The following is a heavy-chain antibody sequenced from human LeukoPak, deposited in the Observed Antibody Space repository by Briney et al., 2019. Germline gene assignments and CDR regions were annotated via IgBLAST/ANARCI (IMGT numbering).Heavy chain of an antibody. CDR1: GFTFSSYA. V-gene: IGHV3-23*01. CDR3: AKGLMVRGPSWFDP. J-gene: IGHJ5*02. CDR2: ISGSGGRT. D-gene: IGHD3-10*01. Sequence: PGGSLRLSCAASGFTFSSYAMSWVRQAPGKGLEGVSAISGSGGRTYYADSVKGRFTISRDNSKNTLYLQMNSLRAEDTAVYYCAKGLMVRGPSWFDPWGQGTLVTVSS.